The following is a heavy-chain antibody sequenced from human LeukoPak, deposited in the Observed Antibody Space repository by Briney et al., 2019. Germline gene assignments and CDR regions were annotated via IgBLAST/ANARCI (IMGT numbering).Heavy chain of an antibody. J-gene: IGHJ5*01. Sequence: ASVKVSCKPSRYTFTSYDINWVRQAPGQGLEWMGWMDPNRGNTGYAHKFQGRVTMARSTSVSTAYMELSSLTSEDTAVYYCARGLSRCSSGNCYEPNWLDSWGQGTLVTVSS. CDR3: ARGLSRCSSGNCYEPNWLDS. D-gene: IGHD2-2*01. V-gene: IGHV1-8*02. CDR2: MDPNRGNT. CDR1: RYTFTSYD.